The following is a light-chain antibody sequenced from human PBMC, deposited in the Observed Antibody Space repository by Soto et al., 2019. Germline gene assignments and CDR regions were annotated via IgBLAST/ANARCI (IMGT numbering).Light chain of an antibody. CDR3: HQYGSSPWT. CDR2: GAS. CDR1: LTVSDNY. J-gene: IGKJ1*01. Sequence: VLTHSPGTLSLSPGERATLSCRASLTVSDNYLAWFQQKPGQAPRLLIYGASSRAPGIPDRFSGSGSETDFTLTITRLESEDFAVYSCHQYGSSPWTFGQGTKV. V-gene: IGKV3-20*01.